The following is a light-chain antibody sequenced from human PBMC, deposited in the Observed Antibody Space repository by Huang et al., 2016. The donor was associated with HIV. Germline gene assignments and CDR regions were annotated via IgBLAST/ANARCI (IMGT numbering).Light chain of an antibody. V-gene: IGKV3-15*01. J-gene: IGKJ1*01. CDR2: GAS. Sequence: EIVMTQSPATLSVSPGERATLSCRASQIVNSYLAWYQQKPGQAPRLLIYGASTRATGLPDRFSGSGSGTEFTLTISSLQSEDFAVYYCQQYNNWPRTFGQGTKVEIK. CDR1: QIVNSY. CDR3: QQYNNWPRT.